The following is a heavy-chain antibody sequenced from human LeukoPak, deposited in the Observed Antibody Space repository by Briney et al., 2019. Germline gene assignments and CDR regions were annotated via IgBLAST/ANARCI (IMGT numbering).Heavy chain of an antibody. J-gene: IGHJ4*02. V-gene: IGHV3-74*01. Sequence: GGSLRLSCAASGFIFSNYWMHWVRQVPGKGLVWVSRIDSDGSSTGYADSVKGRFTISRDNAKNTLNLQMNSLRAEDTAVYYCTRGTGYSTHWGQGTLVTVSS. D-gene: IGHD3/OR15-3a*01. CDR3: TRGTGYSTH. CDR1: GFIFSNYW. CDR2: IDSDGSST.